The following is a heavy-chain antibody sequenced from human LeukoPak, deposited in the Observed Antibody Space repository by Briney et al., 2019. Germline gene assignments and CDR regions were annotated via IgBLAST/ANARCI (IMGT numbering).Heavy chain of an antibody. CDR3: AKDGGYSYGYPTYYFDY. V-gene: IGHV3-30*18. D-gene: IGHD5-18*01. CDR2: ISYDGSNK. J-gene: IGHJ4*02. Sequence: GGSLRLSCAASGFTFSSYGMHWVRQAPGKGLEWVAVISYDGSNKYYADSVKGRFTISRDNSKNTLYLQMNSLRAEDTAVYCCAKDGGYSYGYPTYYFDYWGQGTLVTVSS. CDR1: GFTFSSYG.